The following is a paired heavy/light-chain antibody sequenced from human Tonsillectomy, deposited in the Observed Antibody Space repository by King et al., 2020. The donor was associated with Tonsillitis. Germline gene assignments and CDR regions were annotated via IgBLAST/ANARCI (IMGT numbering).Heavy chain of an antibody. J-gene: IGHJ4*02. CDR2: IRGDGRIS. V-gene: IGHV3-74*01. CDR1: GFTFSSYW. CDR3: TKDFDS. Sequence: EVQLVEAGGGLVQPGESLRLSCAASGFTFSSYWMHWVRQAPGKGLVWVSRIRGDGRISNYADSVKGRFTISRDNAKNTLYLQMDSLRVEDTAVYYCTKDFDSWGQGTLVTVSS.
Light chain of an antibody. J-gene: IGKJ5*01. CDR1: QSVLSSSNNKNY. V-gene: IGKV4-1*01. Sequence: DIVMTQSPDSLTVSLGERATINCKSSQSVLSSSNNKNYLAWYQQKPGQPPKLLIYWASARDSGVPDRFSGSESGTDFTLTINSLQTADVAVYYCQQYYSTPITFGQGTRLEIK. CDR3: QQYYSTPIT. CDR2: WAS.